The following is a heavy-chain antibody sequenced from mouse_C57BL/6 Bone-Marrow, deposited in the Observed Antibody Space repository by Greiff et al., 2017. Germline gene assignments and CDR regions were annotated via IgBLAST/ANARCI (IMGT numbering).Heavy chain of an antibody. CDR3: ARGLTTVPFAY. CDR1: GYTFTSYD. Sequence: QVQLQQSGPELVKPGASVKLSCKASGYTFTSYDINWVKQRPGQGLEWLGWIYPSDGSTKYNEKFKGKATLTVDTSSSTAYMDLHSLTSEDSAVYFCARGLTTVPFAYWGQGTLVTVSA. J-gene: IGHJ3*01. D-gene: IGHD1-1*01. V-gene: IGHV1-85*01. CDR2: IYPSDGST.